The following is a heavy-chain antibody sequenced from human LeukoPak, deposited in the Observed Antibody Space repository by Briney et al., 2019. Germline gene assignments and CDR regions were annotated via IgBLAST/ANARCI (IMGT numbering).Heavy chain of an antibody. V-gene: IGHV3-74*01. D-gene: IGHD3-16*01. Sequence: GGSLRLSCAASGFSFSTYWMHWVRQVPGKGPEWVSHITPDGSSTNYADSVKGRFTISSDSAKNTLYLQMNSLRAEDTAVYYCSSQISRGGNWGQGTLVTVSS. CDR1: GFSFSTYW. CDR3: SSQISRGGN. CDR2: ITPDGSST. J-gene: IGHJ4*02.